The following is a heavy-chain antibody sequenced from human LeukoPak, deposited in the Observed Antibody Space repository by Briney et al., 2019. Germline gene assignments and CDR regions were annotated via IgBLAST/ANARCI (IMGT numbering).Heavy chain of an antibody. Sequence: GASVKVSCKASGYTFTSYYMHWVRQAPGQGLEWMGIINPSGGSTSYAQKFQGRVTITADESTSTAYMELSSLRSEDTAVYYCARDGILLRGQLRGYYFDYWGQGTLVTVSS. CDR1: GYTFTSYY. CDR3: ARDGILLRGQLRGYYFDY. V-gene: IGHV1-46*01. CDR2: INPSGGST. J-gene: IGHJ4*02. D-gene: IGHD1-26*01.